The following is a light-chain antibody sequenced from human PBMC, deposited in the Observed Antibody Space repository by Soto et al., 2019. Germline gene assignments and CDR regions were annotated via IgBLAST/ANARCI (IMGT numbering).Light chain of an antibody. Sequence: QSVLTQPASVSGSPGQSITISCTGTSSDVGGYNYVSWYQQHPGKAPKLMISDVSNRPSGVSIRFSGSKSGNTASLTISGPQAEGEGDYFRHSYSRSTTLYLFRTGTKVTVL. CDR2: DVS. CDR3: HSYSRSTTLYL. CDR1: SSDVGGYNY. J-gene: IGLJ1*01. V-gene: IGLV2-14*01.